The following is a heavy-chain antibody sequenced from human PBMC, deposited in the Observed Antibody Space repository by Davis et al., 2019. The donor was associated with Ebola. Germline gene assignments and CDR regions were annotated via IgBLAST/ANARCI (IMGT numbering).Heavy chain of an antibody. Sequence: GGSLRLSCAASGFTFSSYAMHWVRQAPGKGLEWVAVISYDGSNKYYADSVKGRFTISRDNAKNSLYLQMNSLRAEDTALYYCVKDLAAGKGAGWFDPWGQGTRVTVSP. CDR1: GFTFSSYA. J-gene: IGHJ5*02. D-gene: IGHD6-13*01. V-gene: IGHV3-30-3*01. CDR3: VKDLAAGKGAGWFDP. CDR2: ISYDGSNK.